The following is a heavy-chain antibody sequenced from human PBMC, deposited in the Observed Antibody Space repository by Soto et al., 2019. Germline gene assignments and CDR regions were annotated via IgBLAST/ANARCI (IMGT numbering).Heavy chain of an antibody. D-gene: IGHD3-16*02. J-gene: IGHJ3*02. V-gene: IGHV5-51*01. CDR2: IYPGDSAT. CDR1: GYNFTSYW. Sequence: EVQLVQSGADVKKPGESLKISCEGSGYNFTSYWIAWVRQMPGKGLEWMGIIYPGDSATRYSPSLQGQVTISADRSASTAYLQWSSLKASDTAMYYCARHRALTTRYPPRTNDACDIWGQGTMVTVSS. CDR3: ARHRALTTRYPPRTNDACDI.